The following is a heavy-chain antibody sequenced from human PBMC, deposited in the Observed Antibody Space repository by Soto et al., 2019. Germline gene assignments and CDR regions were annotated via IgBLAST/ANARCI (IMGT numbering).Heavy chain of an antibody. J-gene: IGHJ4*02. CDR2: TYYSAGT. CDR3: ARHEYRGYSSSWYFED. V-gene: IGHV4-39*01. CDR1: GGSVSSSSYY. D-gene: IGHD6-13*01. Sequence: NPSETLSLTCNVSGGSVSSSSYYWGWIRQAPGKGLEWIVSTYYSAGTYYNPSLKSRITTSMDASKNQFSLTVTSVTAADTAIYYCARHEYRGYSSSWYFEDWGQGTPVTVSS.